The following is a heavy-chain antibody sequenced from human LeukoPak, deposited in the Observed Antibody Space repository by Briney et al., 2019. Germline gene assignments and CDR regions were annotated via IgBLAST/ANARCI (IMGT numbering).Heavy chain of an antibody. Sequence: GGSLRLSCEASGFTFSDYYMSWIRQAPGRGLEWISYITNTGGSMYYADSVRGRFTVSRDNAANSLYLQMNTLRAEDTAVYYCVRVAAPDSAYYWFDPWGQGTLVTVSS. CDR2: ITNTGGSM. V-gene: IGHV3-11*01. CDR1: GFTFSDYY. CDR3: VRVAAPDSAYYWFDP. J-gene: IGHJ5*02. D-gene: IGHD1-14*01.